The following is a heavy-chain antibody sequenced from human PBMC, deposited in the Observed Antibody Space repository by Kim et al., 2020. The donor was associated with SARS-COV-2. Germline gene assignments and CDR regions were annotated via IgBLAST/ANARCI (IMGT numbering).Heavy chain of an antibody. V-gene: IGHV4-30-4*01. CDR2: IYYSGST. CDR3: ARADTMIVVGPDY. Sequence: SETLSLTCTVSGGSISSGDYYWSWIRQPPGKGLEWIGYIYYSGSTYYNPSLKSRVTISVDTSKNQFSLKLSSVTAADTAVYYCARADTMIVVGPDYWGQGTLVTVSS. J-gene: IGHJ4*02. D-gene: IGHD3-22*01. CDR1: GGSISSGDYY.